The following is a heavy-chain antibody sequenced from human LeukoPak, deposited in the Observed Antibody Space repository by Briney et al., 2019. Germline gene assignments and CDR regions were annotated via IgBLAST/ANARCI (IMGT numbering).Heavy chain of an antibody. CDR2: ISGSGGST. J-gene: IGHJ6*04. CDR3: AREGYRGSNLDV. Sequence: HPGGSLRLSCAASGFTFSSYAMSWVRQAPGKGLEWVSAISGSGGSTYYADFVKGRFTISRDNSKNTLYLQMNSLRAEDTAVYYCAREGYRGSNLDVWGKGTTVTVSS. CDR1: GFTFSSYA. V-gene: IGHV3-23*01. D-gene: IGHD1-26*01.